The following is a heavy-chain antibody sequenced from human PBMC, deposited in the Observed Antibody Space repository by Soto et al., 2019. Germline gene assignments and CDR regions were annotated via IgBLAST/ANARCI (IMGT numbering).Heavy chain of an antibody. CDR2: IYHSGST. V-gene: IGHV4-30-2*01. J-gene: IGHJ6*02. Sequence: LSLTCAVSGGSISSGGYSWSWIRQPPGKGLEWIGYIYHSGSTYYNPSLKSRVTISVDRSKNQFSLKLSSVTAADTAVYYCARDSGAAGTGYYYYGMDVWGQGTTVTVSS. CDR1: GGSISSGGYS. CDR3: ARDSGAAGTGYYYYGMDV. D-gene: IGHD6-13*01.